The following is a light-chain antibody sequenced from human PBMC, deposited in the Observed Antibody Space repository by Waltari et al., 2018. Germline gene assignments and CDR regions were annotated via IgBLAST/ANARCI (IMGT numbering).Light chain of an antibody. V-gene: IGLV2-14*03. J-gene: IGLJ2*01. CDR1: SRDAGGYNY. CDR2: DVS. CDR3: SSYTSSTVV. Sequence: QSALTKPASVSGSPGQSLTISCTGTSRDAGGYNYVSWYQQHPGKAPKLMIYDVSNRPSGVSNRFSGSKSGNTASLTISGLQAEDEADYYCSSYTSSTVVFGGGTKLTVL.